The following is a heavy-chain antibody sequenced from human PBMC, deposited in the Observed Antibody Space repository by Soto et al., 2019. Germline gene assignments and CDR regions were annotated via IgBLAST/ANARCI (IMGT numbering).Heavy chain of an antibody. CDR3: ARGYCSRTNCYSWLFDP. Sequence: SETLSLTCTVSGASISNYYWTWIRQPPGKGLEWIGYFSYTGSTNYNPSLKSRVTISVDTSKNQFSLKLSSVTAADTAVYYCARGYCSRTNCYSWLFDPWGQGTLVTVSS. CDR1: GASISNYY. CDR2: FSYTGST. J-gene: IGHJ5*02. V-gene: IGHV4-59*08. D-gene: IGHD2-2*01.